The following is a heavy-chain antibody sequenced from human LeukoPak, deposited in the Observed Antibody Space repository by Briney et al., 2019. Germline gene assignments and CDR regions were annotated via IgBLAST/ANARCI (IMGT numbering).Heavy chain of an antibody. Sequence: SQTLSLTCTVSGGSISSGGYYWSWIRQHPGKGLEWIGYIYYSGSTYYNPSLKSRVTISVDTSKNQFSLKLSSVTAADTAVYYCARGAYGGTKGDAFDIWGQGTMVTVSS. J-gene: IGHJ3*02. CDR1: GGSISSGGYY. CDR3: ARGAYGGTKGDAFDI. CDR2: IYYSGST. V-gene: IGHV4-31*03. D-gene: IGHD4-23*01.